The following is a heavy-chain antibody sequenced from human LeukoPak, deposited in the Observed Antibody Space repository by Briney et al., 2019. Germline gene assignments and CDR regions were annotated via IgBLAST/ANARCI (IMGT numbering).Heavy chain of an antibody. CDR1: GFTFSNYW. CDR2: INSDGSSR. V-gene: IGHV3-74*01. CDR3: ASVSSHRIAAGGDC. Sequence: RGSLRHSSAAPGFTFSNYWMHWVRPAPGTGLVWVSRINSDGSSRNYADSVKGRFTISRDNAKNTLYLQMNSLRAEDTAVYYCASVSSHRIAAGGDCWGQGTLVTVSS. D-gene: IGHD6-13*01. J-gene: IGHJ4*02.